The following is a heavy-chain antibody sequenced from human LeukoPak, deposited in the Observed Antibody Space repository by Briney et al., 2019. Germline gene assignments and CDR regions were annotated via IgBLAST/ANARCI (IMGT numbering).Heavy chain of an antibody. CDR3: ARGDCSSTSCYTRRYWFDP. D-gene: IGHD2-2*02. Sequence: PSETLSLTFSVSGGSISSYYWSWIPQPPGKGLEWVGYIYYSGSTNYNPSLKSRVTISVDTSKNQFYLKLSSVTAADTAVYYCARGDCSSTSCYTRRYWFDPWGQGTLVTVSS. V-gene: IGHV4-59*01. J-gene: IGHJ5*02. CDR2: IYYSGST. CDR1: GGSISSYY.